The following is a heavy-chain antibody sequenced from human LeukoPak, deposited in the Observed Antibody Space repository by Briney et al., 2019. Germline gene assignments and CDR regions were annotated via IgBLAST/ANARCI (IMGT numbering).Heavy chain of an antibody. CDR2: ISTRGTVS. CDR3: AGGSYDILTGYPKQIDY. CDR1: GLTFSDYY. J-gene: IGHJ4*02. Sequence: PGGSLRLSCGVSGLTFSDYYMSWIRQAPEKGLELVSYISTRGTVSYSADSVRGRFTISRDDARNSLFLQMNSLRTEDTAVYFCAGGSYDILTGYPKQIDYWGQGTPVTVSS. V-gene: IGHV3-11*01. D-gene: IGHD3-9*01.